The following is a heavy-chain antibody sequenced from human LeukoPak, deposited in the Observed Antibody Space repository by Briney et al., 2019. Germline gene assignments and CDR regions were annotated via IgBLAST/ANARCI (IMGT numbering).Heavy chain of an antibody. J-gene: IGHJ2*01. CDR2: IYQRGTP. Sequence: SETLSLTCTVSGGSISSDHWWSWVRQPPGKGLEWIAEIYQRGTPNFNPSLNSRVSITIDKSKNQFSLRLSSVTAADTAVYYCARRKYYDSTGYFDLWGRGTLVTVSS. V-gene: IGHV4-4*02. D-gene: IGHD3-22*01. CDR1: GGSISSDHW. CDR3: ARRKYYDSTGYFDL.